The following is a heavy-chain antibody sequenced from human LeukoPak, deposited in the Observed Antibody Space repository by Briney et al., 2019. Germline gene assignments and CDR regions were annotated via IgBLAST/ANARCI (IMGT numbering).Heavy chain of an antibody. CDR2: MSGVGNT. Sequence: PGGSLRLSCVVSGFSINNNGLSWFRQTPGKGLEWVSDMSGVGNTYYAESVKGRFTISRDNSKNTLYLQMNSLRAEDTAVYYCAKISVSRAYYYYYGMDVWGQGTTVTVSS. V-gene: IGHV3-23*01. D-gene: IGHD2-8*01. J-gene: IGHJ6*02. CDR1: GFSINNNG. CDR3: AKISVSRAYYYYYGMDV.